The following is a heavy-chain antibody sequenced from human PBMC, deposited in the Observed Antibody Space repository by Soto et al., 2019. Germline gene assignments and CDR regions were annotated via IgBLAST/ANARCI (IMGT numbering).Heavy chain of an antibody. D-gene: IGHD2-8*02. V-gene: IGHV4-61*01. CDR2: FYYTGTT. CDR1: GASLSSGSYY. J-gene: IGHJ4*02. Sequence: SETLSLTCTVSGASLSSGSYYWSWIRQPPGKGLESIGYFYYTGTTKYNPSLESRVTISADTSKNQFSLNLTSVTAADTAVYYCARISYWVKDYWGQGALVTVSS. CDR3: ARISYWVKDY.